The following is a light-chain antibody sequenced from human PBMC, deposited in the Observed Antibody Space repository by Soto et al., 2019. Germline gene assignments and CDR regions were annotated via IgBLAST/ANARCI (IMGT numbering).Light chain of an antibody. CDR1: SSNIGAGYD. J-gene: IGLJ2*01. V-gene: IGLV1-40*01. CDR3: QSYDSSLRV. CDR2: GNN. Sequence: QSVLTQPPSVSGAPGQGVTISCTGSSSNIGAGYDVHWYQQLPGTAPKLLIYGNNNRPSGVPDRFSGSKSGTSASLAITGLQAEDEADYYCQSYDSSLRVFGGGTQLTVL.